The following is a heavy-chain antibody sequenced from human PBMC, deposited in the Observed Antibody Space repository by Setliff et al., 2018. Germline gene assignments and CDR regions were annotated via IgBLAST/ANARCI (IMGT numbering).Heavy chain of an antibody. D-gene: IGHD2-2*02. V-gene: IGHV1-3*01. CDR1: GYTFTNYA. J-gene: IGHJ4*02. Sequence: RASVKVSCKASGYTFTNYALHWVRQAPGQRLEWMGWINGGNGNTKYSQKFQGRITITRDTSASTAYMEMSSLRSEDTAVYYCARDREYCSRTSCYIDYWGQGALVTVSS. CDR3: ARDREYCSRTSCYIDY. CDR2: INGGNGNT.